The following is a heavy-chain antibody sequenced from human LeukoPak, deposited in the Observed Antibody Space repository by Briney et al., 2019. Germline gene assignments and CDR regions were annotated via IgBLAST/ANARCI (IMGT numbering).Heavy chain of an antibody. J-gene: IGHJ4*02. D-gene: IGHD3-16*02. V-gene: IGHV7-4-1*02. CDR1: GYTFTNYD. Sequence: ASVKVSCKASGYTFTNYDMNWVRQAPGQGLEWMGWIHPSTGNTTYAQGFTGRFVFSLDTSVSTTYLQISSLKAEDTAVYFCARAFQSLGGLSLPDYWGQGTLVTVSS. CDR2: IHPSTGNT. CDR3: ARAFQSLGGLSLPDY.